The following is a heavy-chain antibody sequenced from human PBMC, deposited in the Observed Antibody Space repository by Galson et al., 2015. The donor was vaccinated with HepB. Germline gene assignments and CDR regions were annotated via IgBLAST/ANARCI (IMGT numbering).Heavy chain of an antibody. Sequence: TLSLTCTVSGGSIDSGDYYWTWIRQPAGKGLEWIGRISASGSINSHPSLRSRVTFSVDRSKNQFSVNLTSVTAADTAVYYCARLVISGSHYSEWGQGTLVTVSS. D-gene: IGHD1-26*01. CDR1: GGSIDSGDYY. CDR3: ARLVISGSHYSE. V-gene: IGHV4-61*02. J-gene: IGHJ4*02. CDR2: ISASGSI.